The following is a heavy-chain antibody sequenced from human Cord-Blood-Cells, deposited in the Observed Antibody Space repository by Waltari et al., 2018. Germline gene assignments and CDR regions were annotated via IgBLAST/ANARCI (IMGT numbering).Heavy chain of an antibody. D-gene: IGHD3-3*01. CDR2: INPNSGGT. CDR1: GYTFPGYY. J-gene: IGHJ1*01. CDR3: ARASVGDFWSGYSEYFQH. Sequence: QVQLVQSGAEVKKPGASVKVSCKASGYTFPGYYMHWVRQAPGKGLEWMGWINPNSGGTNYAQKFQGRVTMTRDTSISTAYMELSRLRSDDTAVYYCARASVGDFWSGYSEYFQHWGQGTLVTVSS. V-gene: IGHV1-2*02.